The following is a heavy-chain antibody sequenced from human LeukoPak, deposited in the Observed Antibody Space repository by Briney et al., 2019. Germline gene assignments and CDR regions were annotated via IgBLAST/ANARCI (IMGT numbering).Heavy chain of an antibody. CDR2: IYYSGST. D-gene: IGHD5-24*01. J-gene: IGHJ3*02. V-gene: IGHV4-39*07. CDR3: ARYPSVRSAYAFDI. CDR1: GGSISSSSYY. Sequence: SSETLSLTCTVSGGSISSSSYYWGWIRQPPGKGLEWIGSIYYSGSTYYNPSLKSRGTISVDTSKNQFSLKLTSVTAADTAVYYCARYPSVRSAYAFDIWGQGTMVTVSS.